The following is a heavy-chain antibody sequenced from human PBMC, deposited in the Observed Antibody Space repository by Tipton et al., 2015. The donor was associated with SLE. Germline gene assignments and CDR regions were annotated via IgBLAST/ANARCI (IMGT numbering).Heavy chain of an antibody. V-gene: IGHV4-34*01. J-gene: IGHJ4*02. Sequence: TLSLTCAVYGGSFSGYYWSWIHQPPGKGLEWIGEINHSGSTNYNPSLKSRVTISVDTSKNQFSLKLSSVTAADTAGYYCARAGEGVFAYWGQGTLVTVPS. CDR2: INHSGST. CDR1: GGSFSGYY. D-gene: IGHD3-10*01. CDR3: ARAGEGVFAY.